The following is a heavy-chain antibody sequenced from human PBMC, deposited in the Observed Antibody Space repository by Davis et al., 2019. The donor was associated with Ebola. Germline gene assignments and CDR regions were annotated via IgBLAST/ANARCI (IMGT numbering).Heavy chain of an antibody. V-gene: IGHV3-30*03. CDR3: ARGHDILTGFPHDAFDI. Sequence: GESLKISCAASGFTFSSYDMHWVRQAPGKGLESVAVLSFDGSDKNYADSVKGRFTISRDNSRNTLYLQMNSLRAEDTAVYYCARGHDILTGFPHDAFDIWGQRTKVTVSS. CDR1: GFTFSSYD. CDR2: LSFDGSDK. D-gene: IGHD3-9*01. J-gene: IGHJ3*02.